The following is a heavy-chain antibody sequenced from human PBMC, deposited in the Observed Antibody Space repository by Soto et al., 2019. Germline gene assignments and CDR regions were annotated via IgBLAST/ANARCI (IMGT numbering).Heavy chain of an antibody. CDR3: ARQFLGGGGYKPYLDY. D-gene: IGHD5-12*01. Sequence: QVQLVESGGGLVKPGGSLRLSCAASGFTFSDYYMSWIRQAPGKGLEWDSYISSSGSTIYYADSVKGRFTISRGNAENSRDLQTNSLSAENTAVHYCARQFLGGGGYKPYLDYWGQGTLVTVSS. J-gene: IGHJ4*02. V-gene: IGHV3-11*01. CDR2: ISSSGSTI. CDR1: GFTFSDYY.